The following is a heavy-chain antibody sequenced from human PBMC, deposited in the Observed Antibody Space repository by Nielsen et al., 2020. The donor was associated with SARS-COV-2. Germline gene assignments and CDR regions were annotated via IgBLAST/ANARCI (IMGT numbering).Heavy chain of an antibody. CDR1: GFTFNTYA. V-gene: IGHV3-23*01. D-gene: IGHD4-23*01. CDR3: ARLIRWLNY. CDR2: ISGGGSMT. Sequence: GESLKIYCAASGFTFNTYAMSWFRQAPGKGLEWVSAISGGGSMTYFADSVKGRFTISRDNSKNTLYLQMNSLRAEDTAVYYCARLIRWLNYWGQGTLVTVSS. J-gene: IGHJ4*02.